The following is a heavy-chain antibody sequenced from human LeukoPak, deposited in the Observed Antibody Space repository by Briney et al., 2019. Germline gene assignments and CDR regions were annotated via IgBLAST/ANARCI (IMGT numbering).Heavy chain of an antibody. CDR3: ARVGYYDSSGYYYLPFDY. V-gene: IGHV1-46*01. CDR1: GYTFTSYY. J-gene: IGHJ4*02. CDR2: INPSGGST. D-gene: IGHD3-22*01. Sequence: ASVKVSCKASGYTFTSYYMRWVRQAPGQGLEWMGIINPSGGSTSYAQKFQGRVTMTTDTSTSTAYMELRSLRSDDTAVYYCARVGYYDSSGYYYLPFDYWGQGTLVTVSS.